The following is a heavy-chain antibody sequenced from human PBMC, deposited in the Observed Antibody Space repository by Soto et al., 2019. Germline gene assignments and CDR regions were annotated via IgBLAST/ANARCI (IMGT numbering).Heavy chain of an antibody. D-gene: IGHD2-15*01. CDR1: GFTFSSYG. J-gene: IGHJ6*02. V-gene: IGHV3-33*01. Sequence: QVQLVESGGGVVQPGRSLRLSCAASGFTFSSYGMHWVRQAPGKGLEWVAVIWYDGSNKYYADSVKGRFTISRDNSKNTLYLQMNSLRAEDTAVYYCARDEIVVVVAATTGGPYGMDVWGQGTTVTVSS. CDR3: ARDEIVVVVAATTGGPYGMDV. CDR2: IWYDGSNK.